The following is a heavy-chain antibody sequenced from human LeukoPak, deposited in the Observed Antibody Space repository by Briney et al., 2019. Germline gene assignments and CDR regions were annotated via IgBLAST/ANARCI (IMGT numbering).Heavy chain of an antibody. CDR1: GGSFSGYY. J-gene: IGHJ4*02. V-gene: IGHV4-34*01. CDR2: INHSGST. D-gene: IGHD3-3*01. CDR3: AKEGYDYDFWSCYYRRFDY. Sequence: SETLSLTCAVYGGSFSGYYWSWTRQPPGKGLEWIGEINHSGSTNYNPSLKSRVTISVDTSKNQFSLKLSSVTAADTAVYYCAKEGYDYDFWSCYYRRFDYWGQGTLVTVSS.